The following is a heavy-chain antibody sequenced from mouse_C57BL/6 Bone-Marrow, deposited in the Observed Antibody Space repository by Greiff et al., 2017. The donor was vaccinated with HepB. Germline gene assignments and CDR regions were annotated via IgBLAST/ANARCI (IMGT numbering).Heavy chain of an antibody. J-gene: IGHJ4*01. Sequence: EVHLVESGGGLVQPGASLKLSCESYEYEFPSYDMSWVRKTPEKRLELVAAINSDGGSTYYPDTMERRFIISRDNTKKTLYLQMSSLRSEDTALYDCERLDYIRAMDYWGQGTSVTVSS. CDR3: ERLDYIRAMDY. CDR1: EYEFPSYD. V-gene: IGHV5-2*01. D-gene: IGHD1-3*01. CDR2: INSDGGST.